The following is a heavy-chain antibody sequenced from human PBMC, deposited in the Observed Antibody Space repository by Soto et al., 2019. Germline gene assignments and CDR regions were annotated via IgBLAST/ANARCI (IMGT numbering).Heavy chain of an antibody. D-gene: IGHD4-17*01. CDR2: ISSSGSTI. CDR1: GFTFSDYY. CDR3: AIDYGDYPTWYYYYMDV. Sequence: GGSLRLSCAASGFTFSDYYMSWIRQAPGKGLEWVSYISSSGSTIYYADSVKGRFTISRDNAKNSLYLQMNSLRAEDTAVYYCAIDYGDYPTWYYYYMDVWGKGTTVTVSS. V-gene: IGHV3-11*01. J-gene: IGHJ6*03.